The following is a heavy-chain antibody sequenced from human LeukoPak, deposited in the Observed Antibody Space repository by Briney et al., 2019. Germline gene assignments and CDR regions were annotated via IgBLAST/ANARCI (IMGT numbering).Heavy chain of an antibody. CDR1: GFTFSSYG. CDR2: IRYDGSNT. J-gene: IGHJ4*02. Sequence: PGGSLRLSCAASGFTFSSYGMHWVRQAPGKGLEWVSFIRYDGSNTFYADSVQGRFTISRDNSKNTLYLQMNSLRTEDTAVYYCAKDEGLRYFDWLLSDDYWGQGTLVTVSS. CDR3: AKDEGLRYFDWLLSDDY. V-gene: IGHV3-30*02. D-gene: IGHD3-9*01.